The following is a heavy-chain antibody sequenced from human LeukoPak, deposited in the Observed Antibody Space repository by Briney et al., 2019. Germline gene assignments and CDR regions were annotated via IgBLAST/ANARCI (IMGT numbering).Heavy chain of an antibody. CDR3: AKSGYYYDSSGYRAEYFQH. CDR1: GFTFSSYS. D-gene: IGHD3-22*01. V-gene: IGHV3-48*01. CDR2: ISSSSSTI. J-gene: IGHJ1*01. Sequence: GGSLRLSCAASGFTFSSYSMNWVRQAPGKGLEWVSYISSSSSTIYYADSVKGRFTISRDNAKNSLYLQMNSLRAEDTAVYYCAKSGYYYDSSGYRAEYFQHWGQGTLVTVSS.